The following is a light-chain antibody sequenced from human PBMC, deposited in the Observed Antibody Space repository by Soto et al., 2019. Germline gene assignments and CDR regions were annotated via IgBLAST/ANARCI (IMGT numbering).Light chain of an antibody. Sequence: DIVMTQSPLSLPVTPGEPASITCRSSQSLLYSNGYNYLAWYLQKPGQSPQLLIYLGSNRASGVPDRLSGNGSGTAFTLKISRVEADDLGVYSCMQPLLTPWTSGQGTNVEIK. J-gene: IGKJ1*01. CDR2: LGS. V-gene: IGKV2-28*01. CDR3: MQPLLTPWT. CDR1: QSLLYSNGYNY.